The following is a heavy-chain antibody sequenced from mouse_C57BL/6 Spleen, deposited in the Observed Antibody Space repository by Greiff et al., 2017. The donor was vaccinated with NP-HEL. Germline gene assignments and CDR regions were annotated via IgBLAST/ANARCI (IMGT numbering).Heavy chain of an antibody. Sequence: VQLQQSGTELVKPGASVKLSCKASGYTFTSYWMHWVKQRPGQGLEWIGNINPSNGGTNYNEKFKSKATLTVDKSSSTAYMQLSSLTSEDSAVYYCARSPIDYYGSSDYWGQGTTLTVSS. CDR2: INPSNGGT. D-gene: IGHD1-1*01. J-gene: IGHJ2*01. CDR3: ARSPIDYYGSSDY. V-gene: IGHV1-53*01. CDR1: GYTFTSYW.